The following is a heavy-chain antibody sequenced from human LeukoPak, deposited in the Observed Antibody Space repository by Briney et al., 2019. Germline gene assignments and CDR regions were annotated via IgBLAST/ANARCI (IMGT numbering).Heavy chain of an antibody. Sequence: SETLSLTCAVYGGSFSGYYWSWIRQPPGKGLEWIGEINHSGSTNYNPSLKSRVTISVDTSKNQFSLKLSSVTAAGTAVYYCASRTLELPFDYWGQGTLVTVSS. J-gene: IGHJ4*02. CDR1: GGSFSGYY. CDR2: INHSGST. D-gene: IGHD4-23*01. CDR3: ASRTLELPFDY. V-gene: IGHV4-34*01.